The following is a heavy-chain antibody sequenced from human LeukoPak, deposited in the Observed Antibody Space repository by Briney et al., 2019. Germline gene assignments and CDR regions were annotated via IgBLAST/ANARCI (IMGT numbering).Heavy chain of an antibody. D-gene: IGHD3-22*01. CDR2: INPSGGST. Sequence: ASVKVSCKASGYTFTSYHVHWVRQAPGQGLEWMGIINPSGGSTSYAQKFQERVTITRDMSTSTAYMELSSLRSEDTAVYYCAVQVYRDSSGYSEGYWGQGTLVTVSS. CDR3: AVQVYRDSSGYSEGY. CDR1: GYTFTSYH. J-gene: IGHJ4*02. V-gene: IGHV1-46*01.